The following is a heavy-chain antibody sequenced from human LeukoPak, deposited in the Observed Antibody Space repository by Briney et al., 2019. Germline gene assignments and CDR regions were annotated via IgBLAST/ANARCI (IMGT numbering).Heavy chain of an antibody. D-gene: IGHD1-26*01. CDR3: ARGRSNYYGMDV. V-gene: IGHV4-59*01. CDR2: IYYNGNT. Sequence: SETLSLTCSVSDGSINSYYWNWIRRPPGKGLEWIGYIYYNGNTNYSPSLKSRVTMSVDTSKNLFSLKVSSVTAADTAVYYCARGRSNYYGMDVWGQGTTVTVSS. CDR1: DGSINSYY. J-gene: IGHJ6*02.